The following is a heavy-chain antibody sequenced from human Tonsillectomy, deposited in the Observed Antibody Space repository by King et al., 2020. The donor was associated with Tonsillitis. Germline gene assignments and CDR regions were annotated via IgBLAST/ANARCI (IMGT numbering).Heavy chain of an antibody. CDR1: GFTFSTYW. D-gene: IGHD1-1*01. J-gene: IGHJ4*02. V-gene: IGHV3-74*01. CDR3: ARGTSTWNGIDY. CDR2: ISPDGRST. Sequence: VQLVESGGGLVQPGGSLRLSCAASGFTFSTYWMHWVRQAPGRGLVWVSRISPDGRSTAYADSVKGRFTISRDNADNTLYVQMNSLRAEDTAQYYCARGTSTWNGIDYWGRGTLVTVSS.